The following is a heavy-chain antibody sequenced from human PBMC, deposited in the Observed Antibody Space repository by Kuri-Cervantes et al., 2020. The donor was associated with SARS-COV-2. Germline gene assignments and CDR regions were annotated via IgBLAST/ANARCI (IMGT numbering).Heavy chain of an antibody. CDR3: AREGYCSSVSCSLFDY. J-gene: IGHJ4*02. D-gene: IGHD2-2*01. V-gene: IGHV4-4*07. Sequence: GSLRLSCAVSGASISSYYWNWIRQPAGKGLEWIGRVYTSGITNYNPSLKSRVTMSVDTSNNQFSLKLNSVTAADTAVYYCAREGYCSSVSCSLFDYWGQGMLVTVSS. CDR1: GASISSYY. CDR2: VYTSGIT.